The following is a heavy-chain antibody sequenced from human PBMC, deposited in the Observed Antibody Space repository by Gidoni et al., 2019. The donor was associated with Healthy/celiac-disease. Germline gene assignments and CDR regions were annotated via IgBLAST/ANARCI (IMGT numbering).Heavy chain of an antibody. CDR2: IDPSDSYT. J-gene: IGHJ6*02. CDR1: GYSFTSYW. D-gene: IGHD5-18*01. V-gene: IGHV5-10-1*03. CDR3: ACLYGYSYGFYGMDV. Sequence: DVQLVQSGAEVKKPGESLRISCKGSGYSFTSYWISWVRQMPGKGLEWMGRIDPSDSYTNYSPSFQGHVTISADKSISTAYLQWSSLKASDTAMYYCACLYGYSYGFYGMDVWGQGTTVTVSS.